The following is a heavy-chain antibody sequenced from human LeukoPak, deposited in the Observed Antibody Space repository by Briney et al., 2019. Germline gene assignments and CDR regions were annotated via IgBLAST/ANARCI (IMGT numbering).Heavy chain of an antibody. J-gene: IGHJ3*02. Sequence: SETLSLTCTVSGDAISSYYWSWIRQPPEKGLEWIGYIYHSGSINYNPSLKSRVTISVDTSNNQFSLKLSSVTAADTAVYYCARDQYRAFDIWGQGTMVTVSS. CDR1: GDAISSYY. V-gene: IGHV4-59*01. CDR3: ARDQYRAFDI. CDR2: IYHSGSI. D-gene: IGHD1-14*01.